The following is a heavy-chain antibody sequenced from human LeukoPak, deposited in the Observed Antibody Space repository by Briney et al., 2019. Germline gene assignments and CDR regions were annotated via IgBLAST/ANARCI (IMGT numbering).Heavy chain of an antibody. CDR2: IKQDGSEK. CDR1: GFTFSSYW. D-gene: IGHD3-22*01. J-gene: IGHJ4*02. Sequence: QPGGSLRLSCAASGFTFSSYWMSWVRQAPGKGLERVANIKQDGSEKYYVDSVKGRFTISRDNAKNSLYLQMNSLRAEDTAVYYCARDLYYYDSSGRRGDYWGQGTLVTVSS. CDR3: ARDLYYYDSSGRRGDY. V-gene: IGHV3-7*01.